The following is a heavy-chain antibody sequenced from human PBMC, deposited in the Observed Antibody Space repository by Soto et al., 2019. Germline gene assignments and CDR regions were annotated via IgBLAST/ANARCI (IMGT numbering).Heavy chain of an antibody. Sequence: ASVKVSCKASGYTFTSYGISWVRQAPGQGLEWMGWINAGNGNTKYSQKFQGRVTITRDTSASTAYMELSSLRYEDTAVYYCARSIVVVTALDYWGQGTLVTVSS. CDR1: GYTFTSYG. CDR2: INAGNGNT. V-gene: IGHV1-3*01. CDR3: ARSIVVVTALDY. J-gene: IGHJ4*02. D-gene: IGHD2-21*02.